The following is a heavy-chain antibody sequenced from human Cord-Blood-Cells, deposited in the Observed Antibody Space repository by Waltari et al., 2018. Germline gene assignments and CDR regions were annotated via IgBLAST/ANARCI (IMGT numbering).Heavy chain of an antibody. CDR3: ARDAKTGAPLDY. D-gene: IGHD7-27*01. J-gene: IGHJ4*02. CDR1: GYTFTGYY. CDR2: MNPNGGGT. V-gene: IGHV1-2*02. Sequence: QVQLVQSGAEVKKPGASVKVSCKASGYTFTGYYMHWVRQAPGQGLEWMGWMNPNGGGTSYAKKFQGRVTMTRDTSISTAYMELSRLRSDDTAVYYCARDAKTGAPLDYWGQGTLVTVSS.